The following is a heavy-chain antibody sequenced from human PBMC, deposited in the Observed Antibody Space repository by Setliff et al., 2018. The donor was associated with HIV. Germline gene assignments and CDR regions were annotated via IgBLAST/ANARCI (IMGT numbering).Heavy chain of an antibody. J-gene: IGHJ6*03. CDR1: GYTFTTYG. Sequence: GASVKVSCKASGYTFTTYGITWVRQAPGQGLEWMGWIGTDNGNKNYAQKFQGRVTMTTDTSTSTVYMELGSLISDDTAVYYCAREGLWFGDRGYYMDVWGTGTAVTVSS. CDR3: AREGLWFGDRGYYMDV. CDR2: IGTDNGNK. D-gene: IGHD3-10*01. V-gene: IGHV1-18*01.